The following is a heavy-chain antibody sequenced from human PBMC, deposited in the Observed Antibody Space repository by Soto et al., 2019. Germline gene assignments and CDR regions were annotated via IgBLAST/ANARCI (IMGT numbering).Heavy chain of an antibody. D-gene: IGHD2-21*02. V-gene: IGHV5-10-1*01. CDR2: IDPSDSYT. J-gene: IGHJ3*02. Sequence: GESLKISCKGSGYSFTSYWISWVRQMPGKGLEWMGRIDPSDSYTNYSPSFQGHVTISADKSISTAYLQWSSLKASDTAMYYCARHGGGHIVVVTGDAFDTWGQGTMVTVSS. CDR1: GYSFTSYW. CDR3: ARHGGGHIVVVTGDAFDT.